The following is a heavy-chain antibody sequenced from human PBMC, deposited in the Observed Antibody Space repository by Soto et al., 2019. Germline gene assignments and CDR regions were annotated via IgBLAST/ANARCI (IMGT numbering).Heavy chain of an antibody. CDR2: IFSNYEK. D-gene: IGHD6-19*01. CDR3: ERIPAPRYSSGWYVGYYYYGMDV. Sequence: QVTLKASGPVLVKPTETLTLTCTVSGFSLSNARMGVSWIRQPPVKALEWLAHIFSNYEKSYSTSLKSMLTISKDTSKSQVVLTMTNMDPVDTATYYCERIPAPRYSSGWYVGYYYYGMDVWGQGTTVTVSS. J-gene: IGHJ6*02. CDR1: GFSLSNARMG. V-gene: IGHV2-26*01.